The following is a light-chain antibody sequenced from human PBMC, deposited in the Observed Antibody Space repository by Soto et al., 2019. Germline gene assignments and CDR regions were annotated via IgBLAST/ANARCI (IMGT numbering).Light chain of an antibody. Sequence: SYELTQPPSVSVSPGRTASITCSGDKLGDKYACWYQQMPGQSPVLVIYQDSKRPSEIPERFSGSNSGNTATLTISGTQAMDEADYYCQAWDSSTAYYVVGTGTKRTVL. CDR1: KLGDKY. J-gene: IGLJ1*01. CDR3: QAWDSSTAYYV. V-gene: IGLV3-1*01. CDR2: QDS.